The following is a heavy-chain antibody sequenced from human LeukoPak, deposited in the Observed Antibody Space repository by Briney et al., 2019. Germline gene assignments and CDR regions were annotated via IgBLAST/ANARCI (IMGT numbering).Heavy chain of an antibody. CDR1: GFTFDDYG. D-gene: IGHD3-9*01. Sequence: GGSLRLSCAASGFTFDDYGMSWVRQAPGKGLEWVGRIKSKTDGGTTDYAAPVKGRFTISRDDSKNTLYLQMNSLKTEDTAVYYCTTDRPSRLRYFDWLLTPDYWGQGTLVTVSS. CDR3: TTDRPSRLRYFDWLLTPDY. J-gene: IGHJ4*02. V-gene: IGHV3-15*01. CDR2: IKSKTDGGTT.